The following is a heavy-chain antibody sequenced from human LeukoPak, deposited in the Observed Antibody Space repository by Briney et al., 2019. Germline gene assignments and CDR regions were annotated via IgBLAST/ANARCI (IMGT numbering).Heavy chain of an antibody. CDR3: ARGSYSGSYYDFWSGTEGFDP. D-gene: IGHD3-3*01. J-gene: IGHJ5*02. Sequence: ASVKVSCKASGGTFSSYAISWVRQAPGQGLEWMGIINPSGGSTSYAQKFQGRVTMTRDTSTSTVYMELSSLRSEDTAVHYCARGSYSGSYYDFWSGTEGFDPWGQGTLVTVSS. CDR1: GGTFSSYA. CDR2: INPSGGST. V-gene: IGHV1-46*03.